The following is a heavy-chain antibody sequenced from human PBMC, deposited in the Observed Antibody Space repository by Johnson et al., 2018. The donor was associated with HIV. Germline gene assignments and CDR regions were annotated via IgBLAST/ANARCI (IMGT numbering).Heavy chain of an antibody. Sequence: VQLVESGGGLVQPGGSLRLSCAASRFTFNDYGMSWVRQAPGKGLEWVSGINWNGGSTGYADSVRGRFNISRDNAKNSLYLQMNSLRAEDTALYYCARGGGSYYSGAFDICGQGTMVTVSS. D-gene: IGHD2-15*01. V-gene: IGHV3-20*04. CDR3: ARGGGSYYSGAFDI. J-gene: IGHJ3*02. CDR1: RFTFNDYG. CDR2: INWNGGST.